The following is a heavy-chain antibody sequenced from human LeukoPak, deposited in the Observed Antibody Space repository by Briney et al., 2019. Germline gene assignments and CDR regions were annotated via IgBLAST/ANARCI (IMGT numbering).Heavy chain of an antibody. D-gene: IGHD2-15*01. J-gene: IGHJ5*02. CDR2: INTDGSET. CDR3: ARGADGVSSNSRGWFDP. V-gene: IGHV3-74*03. CDR1: GFTFSSYW. Sequence: GGSLRLSCEASGFTFSSYWMHWVRQVPGKGLMWVSRINTDGSETTYADSVKGRFTISRDNAKNSLYLQMNSLRAEDTAVYSCARGADGVSSNSRGWFDPWGQGTLVTVSS.